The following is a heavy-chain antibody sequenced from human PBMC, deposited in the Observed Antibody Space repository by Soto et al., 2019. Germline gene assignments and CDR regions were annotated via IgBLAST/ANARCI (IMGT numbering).Heavy chain of an antibody. CDR3: AREGYCSGGSCYS. Sequence: PSETLSLTCAVYGGSFSGYYWSWIRQPPGKGLEWIGEINHSGSTNYNPSLKSRVTISVDTSKNQFSLKLSSVTAADTAVYYCAREGYCSGGSCYSWGQGTLVTVSS. CDR1: GGSFSGYY. V-gene: IGHV4-34*01. D-gene: IGHD2-15*01. J-gene: IGHJ4*02. CDR2: INHSGST.